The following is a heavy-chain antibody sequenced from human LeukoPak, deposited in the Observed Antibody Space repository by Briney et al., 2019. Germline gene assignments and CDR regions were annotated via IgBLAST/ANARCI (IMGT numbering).Heavy chain of an antibody. J-gene: IGHJ4*02. CDR2: IIPIFGTA. D-gene: IGHD3-9*01. Sequence: ASVKVSCKASGGTFSSYAISWVRQAPGQGLEWMGGIIPIFGTANYAQKFQGRVTITADESTSTAYMELSSLRSEDTAVYYCARDNYDILTGYYLLDYWGQGTLVTVSS. V-gene: IGHV1-69*13. CDR3: ARDNYDILTGYYLLDY. CDR1: GGTFSSYA.